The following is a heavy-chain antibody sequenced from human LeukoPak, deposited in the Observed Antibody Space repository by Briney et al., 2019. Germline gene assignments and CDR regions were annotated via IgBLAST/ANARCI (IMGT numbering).Heavy chain of an antibody. CDR3: ARPPSRGYSSSFEY. J-gene: IGHJ4*02. CDR2: IYPGESNI. CDR1: GYSFPTYW. V-gene: IGHV5-51*01. Sequence: GESLKISCKGSGYSFPTYWSAWVRQMPGKGPEWMGIIYPGESNIRYSPSFQGQVTISADKSISTAYLQWSSLKASDTAMYYCARPPSRGYSSSFEYWGQGTLVTVSS. D-gene: IGHD2-2*03.